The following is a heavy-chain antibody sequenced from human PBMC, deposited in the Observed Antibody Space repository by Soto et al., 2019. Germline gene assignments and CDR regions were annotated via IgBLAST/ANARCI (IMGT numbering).Heavy chain of an antibody. V-gene: IGHV3-64*01. J-gene: IGHJ4*02. CDR2: ISGNGGST. CDR3: ARRGYGLYFDY. Sequence: EVQLVESGGGLVQPGGSLRLSCAASGFTFSSYAMHRVRQAPGKGLEYVSAISGNGGSTYYANSVKGRFTISRDNSKNTLYLQMGSLRAEDMAVYYCARRGYGLYFDYWGQGTLVTVSS. D-gene: IGHD3-10*01. CDR1: GFTFSSYA.